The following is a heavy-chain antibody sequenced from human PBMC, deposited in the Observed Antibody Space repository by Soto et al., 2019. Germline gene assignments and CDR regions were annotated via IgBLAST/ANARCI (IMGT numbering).Heavy chain of an antibody. CDR1: GGTFSSYT. V-gene: IGHV1-69*02. D-gene: IGHD1-1*01. CDR2: IIPILGIA. Sequence: SVKVSCKASGGTFSSYTISWVRQAPGQGLEWMGRIIPILGIANYAQKFQGRVTITADKSTSTAYMELSSLRSEDTAVYYCAKNKTLERSNYYYYYYMDVWGKGTTVTVSS. CDR3: AKNKTLERSNYYYYYYMDV. J-gene: IGHJ6*03.